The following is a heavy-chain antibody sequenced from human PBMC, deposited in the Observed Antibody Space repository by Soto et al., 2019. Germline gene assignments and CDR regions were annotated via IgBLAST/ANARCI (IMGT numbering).Heavy chain of an antibody. Sequence: GGSLRLSCAASGFTFSSYAMHCVRQAPGKGLEWVAVISYDGSNKYYADSVKGRFTISRDNSKNTLYLQMNSLRAEDTAVYYCAREWRPDAISTHRWDGYNYYYGMDVWGQGTTVTVSS. CDR2: ISYDGSNK. CDR3: AREWRPDAISTHRWDGYNYYYGMDV. D-gene: IGHD2-2*01. V-gene: IGHV3-30-3*01. J-gene: IGHJ6*02. CDR1: GFTFSSYA.